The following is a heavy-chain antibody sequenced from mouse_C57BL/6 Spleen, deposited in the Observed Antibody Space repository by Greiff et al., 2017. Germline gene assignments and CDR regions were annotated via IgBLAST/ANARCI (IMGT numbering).Heavy chain of an antibody. CDR1: GYTFTDYY. Sequence: EVQLQQSGPVLVKPGASVKMSCKASGYTFTDYYMNWVKQSHGKSLEWIGVINPYNGGTSYNQKFKGKATLTVDKSSSTAYMELNSLTSEDSAVYYCARSVITTVVATRYFDVWGTGTTVTVSS. J-gene: IGHJ1*03. V-gene: IGHV1-19*01. CDR3: ARSVITTVVATRYFDV. D-gene: IGHD1-1*01. CDR2: INPYNGGT.